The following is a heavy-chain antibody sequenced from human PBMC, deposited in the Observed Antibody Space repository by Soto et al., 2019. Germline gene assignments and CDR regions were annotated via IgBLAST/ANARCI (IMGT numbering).Heavy chain of an antibody. D-gene: IGHD3-10*01. V-gene: IGHV3-23*01. J-gene: IGHJ4*02. Sequence: EVQLLESGGGLVQPGGSLRLSCAASGFTFSSFAMSWVRQAPGKGLEWLAAITFRGDYTYYADSVKGRFTLSRDNSRNRLDLEMNSLQVEDTALYFCAKLVTMGVFDSWSQGTLLTVSS. CDR3: AKLVTMGVFDS. CDR2: ITFRGDYT. CDR1: GFTFSSFA.